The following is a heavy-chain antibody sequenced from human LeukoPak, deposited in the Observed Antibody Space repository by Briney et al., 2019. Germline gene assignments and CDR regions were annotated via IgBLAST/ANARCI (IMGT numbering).Heavy chain of an antibody. CDR3: AREGSWSSLGGYGH. D-gene: IGHD6-13*01. Sequence: GASVKVSCKTSGYSFTSYYMHWVRQAPGQGLEWMGIIDPNDVGTRYAQRFQGRLGLARDTSTTTVYMELSSLSSEDTAVYYCAREGSWSSLGGYGHWGQGTLVTVSS. J-gene: IGHJ4*02. CDR2: IDPNDVGT. V-gene: IGHV1-46*01. CDR1: GYSFTSYY.